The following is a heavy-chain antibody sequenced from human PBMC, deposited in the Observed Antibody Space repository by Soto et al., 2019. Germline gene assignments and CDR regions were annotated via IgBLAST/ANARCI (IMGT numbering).Heavy chain of an antibody. D-gene: IGHD3-3*01. V-gene: IGHV3-15*01. CDR3: TPDRYYDFWSGYQRFDY. J-gene: IGHJ4*02. CDR1: GFTFSNAW. Sequence: GGSLRLSCAASGFTFSNAWMSWVRQAPGKGLEWVGRIKSKTDGGTTDYAAPVKGRFTISRDDSKNTLYLQMNSLKTADTALYYCTPDRYYDFWSGYQRFDYWGQGTLVTVSS. CDR2: IKSKTDGGTT.